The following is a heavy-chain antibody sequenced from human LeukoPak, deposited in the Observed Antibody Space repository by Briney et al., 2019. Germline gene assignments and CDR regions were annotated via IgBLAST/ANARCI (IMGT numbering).Heavy chain of an antibody. J-gene: IGHJ5*02. Sequence: SQTLSLTCAISGDSVSRNSAAWNWIRQSPSRGLEWLGRTYYRSRWYSDYAVFVKSRITINPDTSKNQFSLQLNSVTPEDTAVYYCARGYCTSDNCPNWFDPWGQGTLVTVSS. CDR3: ARGYCTSDNCPNWFDP. CDR1: GDSVSRNSAA. CDR2: TYYRSRWYS. D-gene: IGHD2-8*02. V-gene: IGHV6-1*01.